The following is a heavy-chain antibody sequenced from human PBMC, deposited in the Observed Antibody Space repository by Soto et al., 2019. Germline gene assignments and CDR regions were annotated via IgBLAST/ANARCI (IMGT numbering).Heavy chain of an antibody. J-gene: IGHJ4*02. Sequence: PGESLKISCKGSGYSFTSYWIGWVRQMPGKGLEWMGIIYPGDSDTRYSPSFQGQVTISADKSISTAYLQWSSLKASDTAMYYCATARRGYYDSSGYPAWYFDYWGQGTLVTVSS. CDR3: ATARRGYYDSSGYPAWYFDY. V-gene: IGHV5-51*01. D-gene: IGHD3-22*01. CDR2: IYPGDSDT. CDR1: GYSFTSYW.